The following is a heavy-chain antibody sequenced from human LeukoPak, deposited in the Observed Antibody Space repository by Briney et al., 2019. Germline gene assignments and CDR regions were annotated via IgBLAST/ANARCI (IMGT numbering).Heavy chain of an antibody. CDR1: GDSINAYY. J-gene: IGHJ5*02. CDR3: ARRRAEGGSNGHYNWFDP. V-gene: IGHV4-59*08. Sequence: SSETLSLTCTVSGDSINAYYWGWIRQPPGKGLEWIGYIYLSGTTKYNPSLESRVTISVDTSKNQFSLKLSSVTAADTAVYYCARRRAEGGSNGHYNWFDPWGQGILVTVSS. D-gene: IGHD6-13*01. CDR2: IYLSGTT.